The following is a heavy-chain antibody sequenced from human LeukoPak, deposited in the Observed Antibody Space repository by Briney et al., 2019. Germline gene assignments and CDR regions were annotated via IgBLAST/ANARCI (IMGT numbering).Heavy chain of an antibody. CDR1: GGTFSNYA. J-gene: IGHJ6*03. D-gene: IGHD4-17*01. CDR3: AVGDPFNYYMDL. V-gene: IGHV1-69*05. CDR2: LIPLYGAT. Sequence: ASVKVSCKASGGTFSNYAISWVRQAPGQGLEWMGGLIPLYGATNYTQRFQGRITITTDESTTTAYMELSSLRSEDTAVYFCAVGDPFNYYMDLWGKGTTVTVFS.